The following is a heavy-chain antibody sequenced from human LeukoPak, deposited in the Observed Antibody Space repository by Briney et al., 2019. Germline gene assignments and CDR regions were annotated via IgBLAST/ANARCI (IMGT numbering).Heavy chain of an antibody. CDR1: GGTFRRHT. V-gene: IGHV1-69*13. Sequence: SVKVSCKASGGTFRRHTISWVRQAPGQGLEWMGGIIPMFATADYAQKFQGRVTITADESASTAYMELSSLRSEDTAVYYCARASSLLVEYFQHWGQGTLVTVSS. CDR3: ARASSLLVEYFQH. CDR2: IIPMFATA. D-gene: IGHD6-13*01. J-gene: IGHJ1*01.